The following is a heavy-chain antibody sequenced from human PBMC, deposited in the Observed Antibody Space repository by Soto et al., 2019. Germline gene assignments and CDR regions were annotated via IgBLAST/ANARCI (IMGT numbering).Heavy chain of an antibody. CDR3: ARGAYGGYKDTYYGMDV. Sequence: EVQLVESGGGLVQPGGSLRLSCAASGFTFSSYWMHWVRQAPGKGLVWVSRINSDGSSRYADSVKGRFTISRDNAKNTLYLQMNSPRAEDTAVYYCARGAYGGYKDTYYGMDVWGQGTTVTVSS. V-gene: IGHV3-74*01. CDR1: GFTFSSYW. D-gene: IGHD5-12*01. J-gene: IGHJ6*02. CDR2: INSDGSS.